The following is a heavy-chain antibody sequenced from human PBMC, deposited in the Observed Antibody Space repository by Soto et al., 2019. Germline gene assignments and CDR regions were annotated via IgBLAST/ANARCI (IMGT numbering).Heavy chain of an antibody. CDR1: GYTFTSYD. J-gene: IGHJ6*02. CDR3: ARGPLNYYGSGSYYNPLYYYYGMDV. CDR2: MNPNSGNT. V-gene: IGHV1-8*01. D-gene: IGHD3-10*01. Sequence: QVQLVQSGAEVKKPGASVKVSCKASGYTFTSYDINWVRQATGQGLEWMGWMNPNSGNTGYAQKCQGRGTMTRNTSISTAYMELSSLRSEDTAVYYCARGPLNYYGSGSYYNPLYYYYGMDVWGQGTTVTVSS.